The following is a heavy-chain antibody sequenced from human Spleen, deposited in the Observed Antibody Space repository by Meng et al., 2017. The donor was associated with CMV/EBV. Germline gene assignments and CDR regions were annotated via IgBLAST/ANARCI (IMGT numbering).Heavy chain of an antibody. CDR3: ATIYTWWQVYFDD. J-gene: IGHJ4*02. D-gene: IGHD2-15*01. Sequence: GESLKISCAASGFIFSDYYMTWIRQSPGKGLEWVAYISHVGGTTHYADSVKGRFTISRDNAKNSLNLQMNSLRAEETATYYCATIYTWWQVYFDDWGQGTLVTVSS. V-gene: IGHV3-11*01. CDR1: GFIFSDYY. CDR2: ISHVGGTT.